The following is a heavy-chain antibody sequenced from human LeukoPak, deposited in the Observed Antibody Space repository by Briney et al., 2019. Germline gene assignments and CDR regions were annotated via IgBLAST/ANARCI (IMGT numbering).Heavy chain of an antibody. CDR3: ARDPIAVAGTR. Sequence: TGGSLRLSCAASGFTFSSHWMSWVRQAPGKGLEWVANIKQDGSEKYYVDSVKGRFTISRDNAKNSLYLQMNSLRAEDTAVYYCARDPIAVAGTRWGQGTLVTVSS. J-gene: IGHJ1*01. CDR1: GFTFSSHW. D-gene: IGHD6-19*01. CDR2: IKQDGSEK. V-gene: IGHV3-7*05.